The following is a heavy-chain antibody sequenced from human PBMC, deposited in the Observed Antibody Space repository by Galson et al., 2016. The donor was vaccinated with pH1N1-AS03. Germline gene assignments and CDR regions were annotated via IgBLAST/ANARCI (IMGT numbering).Heavy chain of an antibody. J-gene: IGHJ4*02. D-gene: IGHD6-19*01. V-gene: IGHV3-21*01. Sequence: SLRLSCAASGFPFSGYSMNWVRQAPGKGPEWVSFISTSSSSLYYADSVKGRFTIPRDNAQNLLYLQMHSLRDEDTAVYYCARGGPPQGISVAGSFDFWGQGTLVTVSS. CDR2: ISTSSSSL. CDR1: GFPFSGYS. CDR3: ARGGPPQGISVAGSFDF.